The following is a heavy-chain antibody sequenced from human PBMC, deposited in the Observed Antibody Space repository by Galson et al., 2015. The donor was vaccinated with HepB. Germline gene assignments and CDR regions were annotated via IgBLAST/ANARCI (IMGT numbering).Heavy chain of an antibody. CDR1: GDSVSSNSAA. J-gene: IGHJ4*02. Sequence: CAISGDSVSSNSAAWNWIRQSPSRGLEWLGRTFYKSKWYNDYAVSVKSRISINPNTSKNQFSVQLSSVTPEDRAIYYCARSPHRSDSAFHDHWGQGTLVTVSS. V-gene: IGHV6-1*01. D-gene: IGHD1-26*01. CDR2: TFYKSKWYN. CDR3: ARSPHRSDSAFHDH.